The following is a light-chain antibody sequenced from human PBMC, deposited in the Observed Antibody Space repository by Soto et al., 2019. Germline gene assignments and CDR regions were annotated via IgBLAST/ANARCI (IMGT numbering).Light chain of an antibody. CDR2: GAS. J-gene: IGKJ1*01. CDR3: HQYGSSPQT. V-gene: IGKV3-20*01. Sequence: EIVLTQSPASLSLSPGERATLSCRASQSVDSSYLAWYHQRPGQAPRLLIYGASSRATGIPDRFSGSGSGTDFTLTISRLEPEDFAVYYCHQYGSSPQTFGQGTKVDIK. CDR1: QSVDSSY.